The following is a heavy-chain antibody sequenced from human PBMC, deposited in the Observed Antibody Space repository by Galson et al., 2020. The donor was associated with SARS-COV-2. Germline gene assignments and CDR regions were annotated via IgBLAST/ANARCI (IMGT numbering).Heavy chain of an antibody. V-gene: IGHV5-51*01. CDR1: GHSFTSDW. Sequence: GESLKISCRGSGHSFTSDWIGWVRQTPGKGLQWMGIISPADSDPRYSPSFQGQVTISADRTTSTAYLEWTSLKASDTAMYFCARGGRSSGWGAPSEYFHKWGQGTLVTVSA. CDR2: ISPADSDP. D-gene: IGHD6-19*01. CDR3: ARGGRSSGWGAPSEYFHK. J-gene: IGHJ1*01.